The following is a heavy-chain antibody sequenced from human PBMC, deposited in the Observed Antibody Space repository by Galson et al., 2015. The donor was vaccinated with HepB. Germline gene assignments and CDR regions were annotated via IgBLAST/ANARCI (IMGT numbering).Heavy chain of an antibody. CDR3: ASAVTTVTTLDY. D-gene: IGHD4-11*01. Sequence: SLRLSCAASGFTFSSYWMSWVRQAPGKGLEWVANIKQDGSEKYYVDSVKGRFTISRDNAKNSLYLQMNSLRAEDTAVYYCASAVTTVTTLDYWGQGTLVTVSS. J-gene: IGHJ4*02. CDR2: IKQDGSEK. CDR1: GFTFSSYW. V-gene: IGHV3-7*03.